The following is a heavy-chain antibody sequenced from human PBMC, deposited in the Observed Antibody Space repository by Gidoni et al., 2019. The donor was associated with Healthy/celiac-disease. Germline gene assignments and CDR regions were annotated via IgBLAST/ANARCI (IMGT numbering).Heavy chain of an antibody. CDR1: GGSISSSSYY. CDR2: SYYSGST. V-gene: IGHV4-39*01. Sequence: QLQLQESGPGLVKPSETLSLTCTVSGGSISSSSYYWGWIRQPPGKGLEWIGSSYYSGSTYYNPSLKSRVTISVDTSKTQFSLKLSSVTAADTAVYYCARLAGLIDGDYVGYYGMDVWGQGTTVTVSS. CDR3: ARLAGLIDGDYVGYYGMDV. D-gene: IGHD4-17*01. J-gene: IGHJ6*02.